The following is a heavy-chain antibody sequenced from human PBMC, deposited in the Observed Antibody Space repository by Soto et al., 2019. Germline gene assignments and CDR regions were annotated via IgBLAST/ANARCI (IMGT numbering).Heavy chain of an antibody. D-gene: IGHD3-16*01. Sequence: PGGSLRLSCAASGFTFSSYAMSWVRQAPGKGLEWVSAISGSGGSTYYADSVKGRFTISRDNSKNTLYLQMNSLRAEDTAVYYSAKDLPYYDYVWGTQHPPYWGQGTLVTVSS. CDR2: ISGSGGST. CDR3: AKDLPYYDYVWGTQHPPY. V-gene: IGHV3-23*01. CDR1: GFTFSSYA. J-gene: IGHJ4*02.